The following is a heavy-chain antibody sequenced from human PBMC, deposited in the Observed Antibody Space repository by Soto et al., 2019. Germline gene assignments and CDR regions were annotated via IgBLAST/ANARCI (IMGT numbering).Heavy chain of an antibody. CDR1: EFTLNSYG. V-gene: IGHV3-30*18. Sequence: QVQLVESGGGVVQPGRSLRLSCVAPEFTLNSYGMHWVRQAPGQGLVWVALISYDGSNTYYADSVKGRFTISRDNSKNTLYLQMNSLRFEDTAVYYCAKAKYDSRGFDAFDLRGQGTIVTVSS. D-gene: IGHD3-22*01. CDR3: AKAKYDSRGFDAFDL. CDR2: ISYDGSNT. J-gene: IGHJ3*01.